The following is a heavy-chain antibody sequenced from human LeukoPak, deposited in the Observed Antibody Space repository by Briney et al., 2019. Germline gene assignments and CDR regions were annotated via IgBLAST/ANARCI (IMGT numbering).Heavy chain of an antibody. D-gene: IGHD5-12*01. J-gene: IGHJ4*02. Sequence: SETLSLTCTVSGGSISSYYWSWIRQPPGKGLEWIGYIYYSGSTNYNPSLKSRVTISVDTSKNQFSLKLSSVTAADTAVYYCARDRAPHSGYDYWGQGTLVTVSS. CDR1: GGSISSYY. CDR2: IYYSGST. CDR3: ARDRAPHSGYDY. V-gene: IGHV4-59*01.